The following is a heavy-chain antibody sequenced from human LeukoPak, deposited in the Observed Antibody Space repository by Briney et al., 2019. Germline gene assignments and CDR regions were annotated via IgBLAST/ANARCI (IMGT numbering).Heavy chain of an antibody. CDR3: ARLPVSQRGFDF. Sequence: PGRSLRLSCAASGFIFSNYGIHWVRQAPGKGLEWVAVISYDGSNKYADSVKGRFTISRDNSKNTLFLQMNSLRPDDTAVYYCARLPVSQRGFDFWGQGSLVTVSS. V-gene: IGHV3-30*03. J-gene: IGHJ4*02. CDR2: ISYDGSNK. D-gene: IGHD1-26*01. CDR1: GFIFSNYG.